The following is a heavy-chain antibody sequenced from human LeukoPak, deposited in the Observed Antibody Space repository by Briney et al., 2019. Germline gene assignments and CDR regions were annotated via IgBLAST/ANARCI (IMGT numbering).Heavy chain of an antibody. CDR2: ISYDGSNK. Sequence: GGSLRLSCAASGFTFSNVWMSWVRQAPGKGLEWVALISYDGSNKHYADSVKGRFTISRDNSKNTLYLQMSSLRAEDTAVYYCAKATTGYSSGWDYFDYWGQGTLVTVSS. CDR1: GFTFSNVW. J-gene: IGHJ4*02. D-gene: IGHD6-19*01. V-gene: IGHV3-30*18. CDR3: AKATTGYSSGWDYFDY.